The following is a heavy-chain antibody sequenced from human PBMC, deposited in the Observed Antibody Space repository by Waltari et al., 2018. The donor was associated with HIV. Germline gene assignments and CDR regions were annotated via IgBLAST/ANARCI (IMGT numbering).Heavy chain of an antibody. CDR1: GATLPAFS. V-gene: IGHV1-24*01. D-gene: IGHD1-26*01. Sequence: VQLIQSGADVKKPGASVKVSCKVLGATLPAFSIHRVRQAPGQGLEWMGGFDPEDDETIYAQKFHGRVTMTEDTSTDSAYMELSSLTSEDTAVYYCATGGGTTSIQLYDLDVWGQGTTVTVSS. J-gene: IGHJ6*02. CDR3: ATGGGTTSIQLYDLDV. CDR2: FDPEDDET.